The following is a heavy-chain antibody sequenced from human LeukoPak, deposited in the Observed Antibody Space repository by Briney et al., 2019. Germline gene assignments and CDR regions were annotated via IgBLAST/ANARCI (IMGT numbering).Heavy chain of an antibody. CDR2: IYYSGST. D-gene: IGHD4-17*01. Sequence: SETLTLTCTVSGDFTSSYYWSWIRQPPGKGLEWIGYIYYSGSTNYNPSLKSRVTISVDTSKNQFSLNLSSVTAADTAVYYCARRDGDYDGAHFDYWGQGNLVTVSS. J-gene: IGHJ4*02. CDR3: ARRDGDYDGAHFDY. CDR1: GDFTSSYY. V-gene: IGHV4-59*08.